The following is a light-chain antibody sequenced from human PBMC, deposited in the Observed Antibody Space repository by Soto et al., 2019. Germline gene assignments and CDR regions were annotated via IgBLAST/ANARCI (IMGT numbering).Light chain of an antibody. J-gene: IGKJ5*01. CDR2: DSS. CDR1: QNVRTS. Sequence: SPATLSLTPGERATLSCRASQNVRTSLAWYQQKPGQPPRLLIYDSSNRANGVPARFGGSGSGTDFTLTIDSLEPEDFAVYYCQQRNVWSPITFGQGTRLEIK. CDR3: QQRNVWSPIT. V-gene: IGKV3-11*01.